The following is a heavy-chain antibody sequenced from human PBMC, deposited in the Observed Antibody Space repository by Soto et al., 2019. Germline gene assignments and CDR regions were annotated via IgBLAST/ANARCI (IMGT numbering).Heavy chain of an antibody. CDR2: IYYSGST. Sequence: TSETLSLTCTVSGGSISSYYWSWIRQPPGKGLEWIGYIYYSGSTNYNPSLKSRVTISVDTSKNQFSLKLSSVTAADTAMYYCARHAQQWLVEYFDYWGQGTLVTVSS. CDR3: ARHAQQWLVEYFDY. J-gene: IGHJ4*02. D-gene: IGHD6-19*01. V-gene: IGHV4-59*08. CDR1: GGSISSYY.